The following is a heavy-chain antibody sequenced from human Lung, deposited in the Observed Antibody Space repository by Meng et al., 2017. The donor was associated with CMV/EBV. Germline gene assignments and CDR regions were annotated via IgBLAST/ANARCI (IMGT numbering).Heavy chain of an antibody. CDR3: ARPETGGGFKY. V-gene: IGHV1-2*02. CDR1: GYTFTGYY. Sequence: QVDLGQSGAGVKKPGASVKVSCKASGYTFTGYYIYWVRQAPGQGLEWMGWINPNSGGTDYAQKFQGRVTMTRDTSINTAYMELNGLTSDDTAVYFCARPETGGGFKYWGQGSLVTVSS. D-gene: IGHD7-27*01. CDR2: INPNSGGT. J-gene: IGHJ4*02.